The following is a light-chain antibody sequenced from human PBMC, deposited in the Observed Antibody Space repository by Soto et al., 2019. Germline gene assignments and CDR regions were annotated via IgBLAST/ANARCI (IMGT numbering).Light chain of an antibody. Sequence: EIVMTQSPATLSVSPGERATLSCRASQSVSSNLAWYQQRPGQAPSLLIYGASTRATGIPARFSGGGSGTEFTLTISSRQSEDFAVYYCQQYNDWPPYTFGQGTKLEIK. CDR3: QQYNDWPPYT. J-gene: IGKJ2*01. CDR1: QSVSSN. CDR2: GAS. V-gene: IGKV3-15*01.